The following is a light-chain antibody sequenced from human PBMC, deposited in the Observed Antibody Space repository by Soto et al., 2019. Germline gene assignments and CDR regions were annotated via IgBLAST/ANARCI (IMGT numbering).Light chain of an antibody. V-gene: IGKV1-39*01. CDR3: QQSYSPLFFT. CDR1: QSIGTY. J-gene: IGKJ3*01. Sequence: DIQMSQSPSSLSASVGDRVTITCRASQSIGTYLNWYQQKPGKAPNLLIYAASTLQTGVPSRFSGSGSGRHLALGIGSLQPEDFATYYCQQSYSPLFFTLGPGAKVDI. CDR2: AAS.